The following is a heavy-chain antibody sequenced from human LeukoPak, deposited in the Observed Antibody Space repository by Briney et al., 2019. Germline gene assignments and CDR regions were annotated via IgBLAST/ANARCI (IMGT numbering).Heavy chain of an antibody. CDR2: ISSSGSTI. CDR1: GFTFSDYY. CDR3: ARDTSYYDILTGYSY. Sequence: GGSLRLSCAASGFTFSDYYMSWIRQAPGKALEWVSYISSSGSTIYYADSVKGRFTISRDNAKNSLYLQMNSLRAEDTAVYYCARDTSYYDILTGYSYWGQGTLVTVSS. D-gene: IGHD3-9*01. V-gene: IGHV3-11*01. J-gene: IGHJ4*02.